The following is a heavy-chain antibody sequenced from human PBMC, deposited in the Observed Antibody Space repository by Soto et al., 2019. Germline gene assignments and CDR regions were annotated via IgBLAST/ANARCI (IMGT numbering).Heavy chain of an antibody. V-gene: IGHV3-11*01. CDR2: ISGSGTTI. CDR1: GFSFIDFY. D-gene: IGHD6-19*01. Sequence: GGSLRLSCAASGFSFIDFYMSWIRQAPGKGLEWISSISGSGTTIYYADSVKGRFAISRDNAKNSLYLQMNSLRAEDTAVYFCARARLGSGISAWHIPPSGRKYNWFGPWGQGTQVTASS. CDR3: ARARLGSGISAWHIPPSGRKYNWFGP. J-gene: IGHJ5*02.